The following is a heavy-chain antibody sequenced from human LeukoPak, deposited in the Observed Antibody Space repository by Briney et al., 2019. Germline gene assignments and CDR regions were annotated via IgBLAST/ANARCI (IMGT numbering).Heavy chain of an antibody. J-gene: IGHJ4*02. Sequence: PGRSLRLSCAASGFTFDDYAMHWVRHAPGKGLEWVSGISWNSGSIGYADSVKGRFTISRDNAKNSLYLQMNSLRAEDTALYYCAKASPYCSGGSCYDYWGQGTLVTVSS. V-gene: IGHV3-9*01. CDR3: AKASPYCSGGSCYDY. CDR1: GFTFDDYA. CDR2: ISWNSGSI. D-gene: IGHD2-15*01.